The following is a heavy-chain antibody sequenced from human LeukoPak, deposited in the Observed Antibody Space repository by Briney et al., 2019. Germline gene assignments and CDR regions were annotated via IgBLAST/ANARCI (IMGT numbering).Heavy chain of an antibody. CDR2: INSDGSTT. D-gene: IGHD1-1*01. CDR1: GFTFTTYW. CDR3: VRDASETMNGNY. V-gene: IGHV3-74*01. Sequence: GRSLRLSCEASGFTFTTYWMHWVRQAPGKGLVWVSLINSDGSTTNYADSVQGRFTISRDNAKNTLYLQMNSLRAEDTAVYYCVRDASETMNGNYWGQGTLVTVSS. J-gene: IGHJ4*02.